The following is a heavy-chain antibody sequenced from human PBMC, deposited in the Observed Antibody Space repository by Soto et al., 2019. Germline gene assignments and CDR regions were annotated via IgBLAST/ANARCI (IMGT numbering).Heavy chain of an antibody. V-gene: IGHV4-4*07. J-gene: IGHJ4*02. CDR1: GGSISSYY. D-gene: IGHD2-2*01. Sequence: SESLSLSCTVSGGSISSYYWSWIRQPAGKGLEWIGRIYTSGSTNYNPSLKSRVTMSVDTSKNQFSLKLSSVTAADTAVYYCARGACSSTSCHFGFDYWGQGTLVTVSS. CDR3: ARGACSSTSCHFGFDY. CDR2: IYTSGST.